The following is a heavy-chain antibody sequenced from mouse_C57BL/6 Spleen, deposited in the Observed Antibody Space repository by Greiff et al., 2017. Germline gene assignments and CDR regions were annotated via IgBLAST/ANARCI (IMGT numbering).Heavy chain of an antibody. CDR1: GFTFSDYG. V-gene: IGHV5-17*01. Sequence: EVKLVESGGGLVKPGGSLKLSCAASGFTFSDYGMHWVRQAPEKGLEWVAYISSGSSTIYYADTVKGRFTISRDNAKNTLFLQMTSLRSEDTAMYYCARELDSSGYYAMDYWGQGTSVTVSS. J-gene: IGHJ4*01. D-gene: IGHD3-2*02. CDR2: ISSGSSTI. CDR3: ARELDSSGYYAMDY.